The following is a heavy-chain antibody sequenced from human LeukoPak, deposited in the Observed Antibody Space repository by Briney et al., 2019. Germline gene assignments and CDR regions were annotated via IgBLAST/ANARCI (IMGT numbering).Heavy chain of an antibody. J-gene: IGHJ3*02. CDR3: AREKGPDAFDI. CDR2: IIPILGIA. Sequence: SVKVSCKASGGTFSSYAISWVRQAPGQGLEWMGRIIPILGIANYAQKFQGRVTITADKSTSTAYMELSSLRSEDTAVYYCAREKGPDAFDIWGQGTMVTVSS. V-gene: IGHV1-69*04. CDR1: GGTFSSYA.